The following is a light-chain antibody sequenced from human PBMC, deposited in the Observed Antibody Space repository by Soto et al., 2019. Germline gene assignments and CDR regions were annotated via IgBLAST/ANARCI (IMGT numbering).Light chain of an antibody. CDR3: QQYNSYLWT. V-gene: IGKV1-5*01. CDR1: QSISSW. CDR2: DAS. J-gene: IGKJ1*01. Sequence: DIQMTQSPSTLSASVGDRVTITCRASQSISSWLAWYQQKPGKAPKLLIYDASSLESGVPSRFSGSGSGAEFTITISSLQPDDFATYYCQQYNSYLWTFGKGTKVDIK.